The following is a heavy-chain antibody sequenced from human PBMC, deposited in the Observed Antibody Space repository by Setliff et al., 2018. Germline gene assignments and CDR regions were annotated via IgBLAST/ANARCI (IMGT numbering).Heavy chain of an antibody. D-gene: IGHD3-3*01. CDR3: ARDLKFFGVGPLHIDY. J-gene: IGHJ4*02. Sequence: ASVKVSCKASGYTFTGYYMHWVRQAPGQGLEWMGRINPNSGGTNYAQKFQGRVTMTSDSSISTAYMELSSLRSEDTAVYYCARDLKFFGVGPLHIDYWGQGTLVTVSS. CDR2: INPNSGGT. V-gene: IGHV1-2*06. CDR1: GYTFTGYY.